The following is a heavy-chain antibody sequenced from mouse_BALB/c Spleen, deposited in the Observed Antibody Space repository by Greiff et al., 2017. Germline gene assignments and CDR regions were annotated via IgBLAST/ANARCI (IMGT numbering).Heavy chain of an antibody. J-gene: IGHJ4*01. CDR1: GFSLTGYG. Sequence: QVQLQQSGPGLVAPSQSLSITCTVSGFSLTGYGVNWVRQPPGKGLEWLGMIWGDGSTDYNSALKSRLSISKDNSKSQVFLQMNSLQTDDTARYYCARDYDYDYYAMDYWGQGTSVTVSS. V-gene: IGHV2-6-7*01. CDR2: IWGDGST. D-gene: IGHD2-4*01. CDR3: ARDYDYDYYAMDY.